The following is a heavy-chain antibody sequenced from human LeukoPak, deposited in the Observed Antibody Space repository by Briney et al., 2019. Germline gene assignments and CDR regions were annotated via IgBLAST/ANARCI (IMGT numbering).Heavy chain of an antibody. CDR2: VHHTGTT. J-gene: IGHJ4*02. CDR1: FPVTNGFH. V-gene: IGHV4-38-2*02. Sequence: SETLSLTCSVSFPVTNGFHWAWIRQPPGKGLEFMGYVHHTGTTYYNPALNSRVTISVDTSKYHFSLRLTCVTAADTAVYFCAKGIPFDFWGQGRLVTVSS. CDR3: AKGIPFDF. D-gene: IGHD2-2*02.